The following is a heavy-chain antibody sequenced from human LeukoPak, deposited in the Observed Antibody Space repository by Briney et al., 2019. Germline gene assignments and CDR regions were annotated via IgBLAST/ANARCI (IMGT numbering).Heavy chain of an antibody. V-gene: IGHV3-30*18. J-gene: IGHJ4*02. D-gene: IGHD6-19*01. Sequence: PGRSLRLSCAASGFTFSSYGMHWVRQAPGKGLEWVAVISYDGSNKYYADSVKGQFTISRDNSKNTLYLQMNSLRAEDTAVYYCAKDRYSSGLYFDYWGQGTLVTVSS. CDR2: ISYDGSNK. CDR3: AKDRYSSGLYFDY. CDR1: GFTFSSYG.